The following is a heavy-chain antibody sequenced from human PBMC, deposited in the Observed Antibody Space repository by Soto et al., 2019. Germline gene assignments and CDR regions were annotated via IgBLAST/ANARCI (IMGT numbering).Heavy chain of an antibody. Sequence: GGSLRLSCAASGFTFSSYWMHWVRQAPGKGLVWVSRINSDGSSTSYAGSAKGRFTISRDNAKNTLYLQMNSLRAEDTAVYYCVRTSLVVAAATREDYWGQGTLVTVSS. CDR2: INSDGSST. CDR1: GFTFSSYW. J-gene: IGHJ4*02. D-gene: IGHD2-15*01. CDR3: VRTSLVVAAATREDY. V-gene: IGHV3-74*01.